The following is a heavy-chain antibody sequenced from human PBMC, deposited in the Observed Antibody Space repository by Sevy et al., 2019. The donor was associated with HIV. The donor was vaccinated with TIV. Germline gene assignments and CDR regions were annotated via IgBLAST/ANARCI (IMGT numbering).Heavy chain of an antibody. CDR2: IWYDGSTK. CDR3: ARDKLLPVMVSMVRGALSYYFDY. Sequence: GSLRLSCAASGFTFSDYGMYWVRQTPGKGLEWVAVIWYDGSTKYYADSVKGRFTISRDNSKNTLYLQMNSLRAEDTAVYYCARDKLLPVMVSMVRGALSYYFDYWGQGTLVTVSS. J-gene: IGHJ4*02. V-gene: IGHV3-33*01. D-gene: IGHD3-10*01. CDR1: GFTFSDYG.